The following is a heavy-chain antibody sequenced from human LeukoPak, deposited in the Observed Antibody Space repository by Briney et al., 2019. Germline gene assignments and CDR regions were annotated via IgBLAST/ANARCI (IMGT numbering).Heavy chain of an antibody. J-gene: IGHJ5*02. CDR2: IWYDGSNK. CDR3: AKAMGPVVPAASEFDP. CDR1: GFTFSSYG. V-gene: IGHV3-33*06. D-gene: IGHD2-2*01. Sequence: PGGSLRLSCAASGFTFSSYGMHWVRQAPGKGLEWVAVIWYDGSNKYYADSVKGRFTISRDNSKNTLYLQMNSLRAEDTAVYYCAKAMGPVVPAASEFDPWGQGTLVTVSS.